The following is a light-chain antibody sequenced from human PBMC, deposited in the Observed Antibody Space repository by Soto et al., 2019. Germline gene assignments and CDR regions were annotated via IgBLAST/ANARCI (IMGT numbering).Light chain of an antibody. CDR3: QQYNSYSRT. V-gene: IGKV1-5*03. J-gene: IGKJ1*01. CDR2: RAS. Sequence: DIQMTQSPSTLSASVGDRVTITCRASQSIGNWLAWFQQKPGKAPKLLIYRASTLQTGVPSRFSGSGSGTEFTLTISSLQPDDVATYYCQQYNSYSRTFGQGTKVEI. CDR1: QSIGNW.